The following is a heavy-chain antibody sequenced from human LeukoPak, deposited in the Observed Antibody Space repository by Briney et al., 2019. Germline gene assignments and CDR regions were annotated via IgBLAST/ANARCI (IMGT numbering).Heavy chain of an antibody. V-gene: IGHV3-9*01. Sequence: GGSLRLSCAASGFTFSSYAMHWVRQTPGKGLEWVSGINWNSGNIGYADSMKGRFTISRDNAKNSLYLQMNSLRPGDTALYYCAKDSGSSPWAFDYWGQGTLVTVSS. CDR1: GFTFSSYA. J-gene: IGHJ4*02. D-gene: IGHD6-19*01. CDR3: AKDSGSSPWAFDY. CDR2: INWNSGNI.